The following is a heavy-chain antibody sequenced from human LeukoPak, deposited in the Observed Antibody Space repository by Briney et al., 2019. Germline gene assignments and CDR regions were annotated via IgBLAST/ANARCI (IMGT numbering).Heavy chain of an antibody. V-gene: IGHV3-23*01. CDR2: ISGSGGST. J-gene: IGHJ4*02. Sequence: GGSLRLSCAASGFTFSSYAMSWVRQAPGKGLEWVSAISGSGGSTYYADSVKGRFTISRDNSKNTLYLQMNSLRAEDTAVYYCARDSGRGYCSSTSCSYFDYWGQGTLVTVSS. CDR1: GFTFSSYA. CDR3: ARDSGRGYCSSTSCSYFDY. D-gene: IGHD2-2*01.